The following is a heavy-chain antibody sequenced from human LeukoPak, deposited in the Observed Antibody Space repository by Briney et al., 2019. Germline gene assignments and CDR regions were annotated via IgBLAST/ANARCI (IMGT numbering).Heavy chain of an antibody. D-gene: IGHD2-2*02. CDR2: ISYDGSNK. J-gene: IGHJ4*02. CDR3: ARGCSTSCYTVVY. Sequence: PGGSLRLSCAASGFTFSSYAVHWVRQAPGKGLEWVAVISYDGSNKYYADSVKGRFTISRDDSKNTLYLQMNSLRAEDTAVYYCARGCSTSCYTVVYCGQGTLVTVSS. V-gene: IGHV3-30*01. CDR1: GFTFSSYA.